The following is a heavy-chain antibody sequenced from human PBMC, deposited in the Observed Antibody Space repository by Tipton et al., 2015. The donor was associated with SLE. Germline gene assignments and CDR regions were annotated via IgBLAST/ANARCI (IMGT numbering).Heavy chain of an antibody. Sequence: SLRLSCAASGFTFSSYAMSWVRQAPGKGLEWVSAISGSGGSTYYADSVKGRFTISRDNAKNSLYLQMNSLRAEDTAVYYCAGDSGGWVATASHDYWGQGTLVTVSS. CDR2: ISGSGGST. J-gene: IGHJ4*02. D-gene: IGHD5-12*01. V-gene: IGHV3-23*01. CDR3: AGDSGGWVATASHDY. CDR1: GFTFSSYA.